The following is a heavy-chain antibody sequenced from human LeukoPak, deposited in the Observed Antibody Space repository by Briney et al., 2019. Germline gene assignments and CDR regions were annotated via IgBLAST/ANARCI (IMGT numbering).Heavy chain of an antibody. CDR1: GFTYTKHA. D-gene: IGHD6-6*01. V-gene: IGHV3-30*04. J-gene: IGHJ4*02. Sequence: GALRLSCAASGFTYTKHAMHWVRQAPGKGLEWVAVISYDGSNKKYADSVKGRFTISRDNSKNTLYLQMNSLRAEDTAAYYCARTLIEYSVSSCYFDYWGQGTLVTVSS. CDR2: ISYDGSNK. CDR3: ARTLIEYSVSSCYFDY.